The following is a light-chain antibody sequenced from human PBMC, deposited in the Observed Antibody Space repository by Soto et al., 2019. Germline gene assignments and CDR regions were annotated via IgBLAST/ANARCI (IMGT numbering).Light chain of an antibody. V-gene: IGKV1-39*01. CDR1: QTIINY. J-gene: IGKJ1*01. Sequence: IQMTQSPSSLSSSVGDEVTITCRASQTIINYLIWYQLKTGKRPRILIYAASSLQSGVPSRLSGSGSGTDLTITISSLQHEDFATSYCHQSYSTLPTFGQGTKVDIK. CDR2: AAS. CDR3: HQSYSTLPT.